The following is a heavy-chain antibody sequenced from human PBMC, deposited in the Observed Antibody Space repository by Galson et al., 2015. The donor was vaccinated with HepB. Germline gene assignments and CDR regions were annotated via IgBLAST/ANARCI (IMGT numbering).Heavy chain of an antibody. CDR2: IKQDGSEK. Sequence: AASGFTFSSYWMSWVRQAPGKGLEWVANIKQDGSEKYYVDSVKGRFTISRDNAKNSLYLQMNSLRAEDTAVYYCARTSSYGFSWLDYWGQGTLVTVSS. D-gene: IGHD5-18*01. V-gene: IGHV3-7*01. J-gene: IGHJ4*02. CDR3: ARTSSYGFSWLDY. CDR1: GFTFSSYW.